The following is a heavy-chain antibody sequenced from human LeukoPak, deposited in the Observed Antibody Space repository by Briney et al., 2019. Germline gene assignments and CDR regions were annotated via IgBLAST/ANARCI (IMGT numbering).Heavy chain of an antibody. D-gene: IGHD2-15*01. CDR1: GFTFSRYW. CDR2: INSDGSTT. V-gene: IGHV3-74*01. J-gene: IGHJ4*02. CDR3: ARDYCSGDTCYFAS. Sequence: PGGSLRLSCAASGFTFSRYWMHWGRQAPGKGLVWVSHINSDGSTTNYADSVKGRFTISRDNAKNTLYLQMSSLRAEDTAVYYCARDYCSGDTCYFASWGQGTLVTVSS.